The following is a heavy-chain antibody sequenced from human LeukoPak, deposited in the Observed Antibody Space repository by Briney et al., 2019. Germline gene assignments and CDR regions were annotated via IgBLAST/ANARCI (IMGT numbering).Heavy chain of an antibody. D-gene: IGHD3-10*02. V-gene: IGHV3-48*04. CDR1: GFTFSSHG. CDR2: ISSSGSTI. Sequence: GGTLRLSCVASGFTFSSHGMNWVRQAPGKGLEWVSYISSSGSTIYYADSVKGRFTISRDNAKNSLYLQMNSLRAEDTAVYYCAELGITRIGGVWGKGTTVTISS. CDR3: AELGITRIGGV. J-gene: IGHJ6*04.